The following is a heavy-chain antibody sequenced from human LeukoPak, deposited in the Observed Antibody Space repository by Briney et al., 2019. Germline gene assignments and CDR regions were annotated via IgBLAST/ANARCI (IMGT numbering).Heavy chain of an antibody. J-gene: IGHJ3*02. CDR1: GFTFSSYS. CDR2: ISSSSSTI. D-gene: IGHD3-10*01. V-gene: IGHV3-48*02. Sequence: GGSLRLSCAASGFTFSSYSMNWVRQAPGKGLEWVSYISSSSSTIYYADSVKGRFTISRDNAKSSLYLQMNSLRDEDTAVYYCASDNYYYGSGSSRGAFDIWGQGTMVTVSS. CDR3: ASDNYYYGSGSSRGAFDI.